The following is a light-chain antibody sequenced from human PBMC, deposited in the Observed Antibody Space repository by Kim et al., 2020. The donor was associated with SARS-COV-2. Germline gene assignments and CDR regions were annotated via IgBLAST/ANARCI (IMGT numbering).Light chain of an antibody. CDR1: SPNIGADYD. Sequence: QRVTISCTGSSPNIGADYDVHWYQHLPGPAPKLLIYGNTNRPSGVPDRFSGSKSGTSASLAITGLQAEDEADYSCQSYDSSLSHAVFGGGTQLTVL. V-gene: IGLV1-40*01. CDR2: GNT. CDR3: QSYDSSLSHAV. J-gene: IGLJ7*01.